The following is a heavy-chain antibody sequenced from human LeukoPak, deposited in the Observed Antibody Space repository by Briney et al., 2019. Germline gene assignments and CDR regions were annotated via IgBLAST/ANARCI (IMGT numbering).Heavy chain of an antibody. J-gene: IGHJ6*03. V-gene: IGHV4-34*01. D-gene: IGHD3-3*01. CDR1: GGSFSGYY. CDR2: INHSGST. CDR3: AREGYYDFWSGSFRGFYMDV. Sequence: PSETLSLTCAVYGGSFSGYYWSWIRQPPGKGLEWIGEINHSGSTNYNPSLKSRVTISVDTSKNQFSLKLSSVTAADTAVYYCAREGYYDFWSGSFRGFYMDVWGKGTTVTVSS.